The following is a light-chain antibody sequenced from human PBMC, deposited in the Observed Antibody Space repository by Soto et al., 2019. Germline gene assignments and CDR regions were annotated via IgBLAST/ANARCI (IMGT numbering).Light chain of an antibody. CDR1: QSISSW. Sequence: DIQMTQSPSTLSASVGDTVTITCRPSQSISSWLAWYQQKPGKAPNLLIYQASSLQGGVPSRFSGSGSGTEFTLTISSLQPDDFATYYCQQYNGYPLTFGGGTKVEIK. V-gene: IGKV1-5*03. CDR2: QAS. J-gene: IGKJ4*01. CDR3: QQYNGYPLT.